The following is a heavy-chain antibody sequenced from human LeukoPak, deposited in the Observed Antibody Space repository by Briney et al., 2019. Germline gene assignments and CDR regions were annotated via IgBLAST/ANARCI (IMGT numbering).Heavy chain of an antibody. CDR1: GGSFSGYY. V-gene: IGHV4-59*01. CDR2: IYYSGST. CDR3: ASSRYDAFDI. Sequence: PSETLSLTCAVYGGSFSGYYWSWIRQPPGKGLEWIGYIYYSGSTNYNPSLKSRVTISVDTSKNQFSLKLSSVTAADTAVYYCASSRYDAFDIWGQGTMVTVSS. J-gene: IGHJ3*02.